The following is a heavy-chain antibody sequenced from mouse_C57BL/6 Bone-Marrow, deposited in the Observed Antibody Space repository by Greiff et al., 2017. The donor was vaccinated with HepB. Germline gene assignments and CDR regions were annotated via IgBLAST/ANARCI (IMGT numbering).Heavy chain of an antibody. CDR3: TRPRYWYCGV. J-gene: IGHJ1*03. CDR2: IDPETGGT. V-gene: IGHV1-15*01. D-gene: IGHD6-1*01. CDR1: GYTFTDYE. Sequence: VQLQQSGAELVRPGASVTLSCKASGYTFTDYEMHWVKQTPVHGLEWIGAIDPETGGTAYNQKFKGKAILTADKSSSTAYMELRSLTSEDSAVYYCTRPRYWYCGVWGTGTTVTVSS.